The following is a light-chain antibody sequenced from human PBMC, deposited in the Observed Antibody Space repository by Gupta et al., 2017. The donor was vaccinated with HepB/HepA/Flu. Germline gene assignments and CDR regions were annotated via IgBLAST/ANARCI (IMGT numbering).Light chain of an antibody. CDR1: TSNIGTNY. J-gene: IGLJ1*01. CDR3: AAWDCSLIGVSV. CDR2: RNS. V-gene: IGLV1-47*01. Sequence: QSVLTQPPSVSGTPGQRVTIFCSGSTSNIGTNYVSWYQQLPGKAPRLIMYRNSQRPSGVPDRFSGSKSGTSASLAISGLRTEDEGEYYCAAWDCSLIGVSVFGTGAKVSVL.